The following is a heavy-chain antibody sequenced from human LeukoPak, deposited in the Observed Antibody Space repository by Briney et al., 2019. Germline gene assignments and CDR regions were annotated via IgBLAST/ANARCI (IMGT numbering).Heavy chain of an antibody. Sequence: SETLSLTCAVYGGSFSGYYWSWIRQPPGKGLEWIGEINHSGSTNYNPSLKSRVTISVDTSKNQFSLKLSSVTAADTAVYYCARQNTAMVNHYYYYYMDDWGKGTTVTVSS. V-gene: IGHV4-34*01. D-gene: IGHD5-18*01. CDR3: ARQNTAMVNHYYYYYMDD. CDR2: INHSGST. J-gene: IGHJ6*03. CDR1: GGSFSGYY.